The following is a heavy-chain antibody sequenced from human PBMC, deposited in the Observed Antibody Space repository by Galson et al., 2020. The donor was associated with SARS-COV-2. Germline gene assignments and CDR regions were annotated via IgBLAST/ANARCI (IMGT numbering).Heavy chain of an antibody. J-gene: IGHJ3*02. CDR1: GFTFSSYS. CDR2: ISSSSSYI. D-gene: IGHD3-22*01. V-gene: IGHV3-21*01. CDR3: ARDLSEVILYDACGI. Sequence: TGGSLRLSCAASGFTFSSYSMNWVRQAPGKGLEWVSSISSSSSYIYYANSVKGRFTISRDNAKNSLYLQMNSLRAEDTAVYYCARDLSEVILYDACGIWGQGTMVTVCS.